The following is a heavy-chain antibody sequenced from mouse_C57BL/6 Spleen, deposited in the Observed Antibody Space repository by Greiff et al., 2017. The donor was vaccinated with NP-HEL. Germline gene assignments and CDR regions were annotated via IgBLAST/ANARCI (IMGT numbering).Heavy chain of an antibody. CDR3: ARAPFYYYYAMDY. J-gene: IGHJ4*01. D-gene: IGHD2-1*01. CDR1: GFTFTDYY. V-gene: IGHV7-3*01. CDR2: IRNKANGYTT. Sequence: EVKVVESGGGLVQPGGSLSLSCAASGFTFTDYYMSWVRQPPGKALEWLGFIRNKANGYTTEYSASVKGRFTISRDNSQSILYLQMNALRAEDSATYYCARAPFYYYYAMDYWGQGTSVTVSS.